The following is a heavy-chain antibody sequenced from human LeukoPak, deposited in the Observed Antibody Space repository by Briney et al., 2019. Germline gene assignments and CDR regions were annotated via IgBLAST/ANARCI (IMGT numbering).Heavy chain of an antibody. D-gene: IGHD7-27*01. CDR3: ARARTGRLDY. Sequence: SETLSLTCAVYGGSFSGYYWSWIRQPPGRGLEWIGEINNRGSTNYNPSLKSRVTISVDRSKNQFSLKLSSVTAADTAVYYCARARTGRLDYWGQGTLVTVSS. J-gene: IGHJ4*02. CDR1: GGSFSGYY. V-gene: IGHV4-34*01. CDR2: INNRGST.